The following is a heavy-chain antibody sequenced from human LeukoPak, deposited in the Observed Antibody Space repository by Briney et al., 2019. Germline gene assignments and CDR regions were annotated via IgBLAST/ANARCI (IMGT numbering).Heavy chain of an antibody. J-gene: IGHJ4*02. V-gene: IGHV1-18*01. CDR1: GYTFTSYG. CDR2: FSAYNGNT. Sequence: ASVKVSCKASGYTFTSYGISWVRQAPGQGLEWMGWFSAYNGNTNYAQKLQGRVTMTTDTSTSTAYMELRSLRSDDTAVYYCARVVPYSSSWYWRRIPEYYFDYWGQGTLVTVSS. CDR3: ARVVPYSSSWYWRRIPEYYFDY. D-gene: IGHD6-13*01.